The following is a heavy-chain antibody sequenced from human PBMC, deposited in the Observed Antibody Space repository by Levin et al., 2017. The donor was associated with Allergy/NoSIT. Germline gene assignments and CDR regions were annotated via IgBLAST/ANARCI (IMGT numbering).Heavy chain of an antibody. D-gene: IGHD2-8*02. J-gene: IGHJ5*01. CDR2: INPNSGGT. V-gene: IGHV1-2*02. Sequence: WASVKVSCKASGYSFSDYYIHWVRQAPGQGLEWMGRINPNSGGTNYAQTFQGRVTMTRDTSTCSAYMELSRLTSDDPAVYYCARDKSYRDTGGSYDSWGQGTLVTVSS. CDR3: ARDKSYRDTGGSYDS. CDR1: GYSFSDYY.